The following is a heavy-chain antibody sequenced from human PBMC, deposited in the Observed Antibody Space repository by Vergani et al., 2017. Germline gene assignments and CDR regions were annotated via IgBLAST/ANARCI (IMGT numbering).Heavy chain of an antibody. CDR3: ARELRYSSSSHAANYYYYMDV. Sequence: EVQLLESGGGLVQPGGSLRLSCAASGFTFSGSAMHWVRQASGKGLEWVGRIRSKANSYATAYAASVKGRFTISRDDSKNTAYLQMNSLRAEDTAVYYCARELRYSSSSHAANYYYYMDVWGKGTTVTVSS. V-gene: IGHV3-73*01. CDR1: GFTFSGSA. D-gene: IGHD6-6*01. J-gene: IGHJ6*03. CDR2: IRSKANSYAT.